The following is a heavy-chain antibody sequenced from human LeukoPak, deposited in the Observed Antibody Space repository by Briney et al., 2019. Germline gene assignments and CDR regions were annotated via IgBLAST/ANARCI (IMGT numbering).Heavy chain of an antibody. Sequence: PGRSLRLSCAASGFTFSSYAMHWVRQAPGKGLEWVAVISYDGSNKYYADSVKGRFTISRDNSKNTLYLQMNSLRAEDTAVYYCARDEEGGAFDIWGQGTMVTVSS. CDR3: ARDEEGGAFDI. J-gene: IGHJ3*02. V-gene: IGHV3-30-3*01. D-gene: IGHD3-16*01. CDR1: GFTFSSYA. CDR2: ISYDGSNK.